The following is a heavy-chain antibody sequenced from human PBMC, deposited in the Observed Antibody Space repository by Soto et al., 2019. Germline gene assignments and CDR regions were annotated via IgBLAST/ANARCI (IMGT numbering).Heavy chain of an antibody. CDR1: GGSLSGYY. CDR2: INHSGST. D-gene: IGHD1-1*01. Sequence: QVQLQQWGAGLLKPSETLSLTCAVYGGSLSGYYGNWIRQSPGKGLEWIGEINHSGSTNYNPSLKSRVTISIDTSKKQFSLKLSSVTAADTALYYCARTRNMDVWGQGTTVIVSS. CDR3: ARTRNMDV. V-gene: IGHV4-34*01. J-gene: IGHJ6*02.